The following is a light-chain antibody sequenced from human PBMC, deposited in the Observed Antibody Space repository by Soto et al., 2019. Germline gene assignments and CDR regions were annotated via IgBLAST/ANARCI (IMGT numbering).Light chain of an antibody. CDR1: SSYIGTYDY. J-gene: IGLJ2*01. CDR3: SSYTTTTTPGV. V-gene: IGLV2-14*01. CDR2: EVT. Sequence: QSALTQPASVSGSPGQSITISCTGTSSYIGTYDYVSWYQHHPGKAPKLMIYEVTNRPSGVSDRFSGSKSGKTASLTISGLQAEDEADYYCSSYTTTTTPGVFGGGTKVTVL.